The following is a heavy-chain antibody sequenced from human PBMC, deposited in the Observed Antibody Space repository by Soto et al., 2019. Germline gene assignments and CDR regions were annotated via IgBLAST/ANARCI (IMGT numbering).Heavy chain of an antibody. CDR1: GFTFSSYA. CDR2: ISGSGGST. V-gene: IGHV3-23*01. J-gene: IGHJ3*02. Sequence: GGSLRLSCAAPGFTFSSYAMSWVRQAPGKGLEWVSAISGSGGSTYYADSVKGRFTISRDNSKNTLYLQMNSLRAEDTAVYYCAKDGTMVRGVIILPNDAFDIWGQGTMVTVSS. D-gene: IGHD3-10*01. CDR3: AKDGTMVRGVIILPNDAFDI.